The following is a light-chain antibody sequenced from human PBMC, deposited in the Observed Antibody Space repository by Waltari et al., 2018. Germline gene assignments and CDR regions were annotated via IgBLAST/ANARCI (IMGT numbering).Light chain of an antibody. J-gene: IGLJ3*02. CDR2: DVT. CDR1: TNDLGSYNY. V-gene: IGLV2-11*01. Sequence: SALTHPRSVSGSPGQSVTISCTGTTNDLGSYNYVSWYQQHPGKAPKLIILDVTKRHSGVADRLSGSTSGNTASLTISGLRAEDEAEYYCCSDAGSYTWLFGGGTKLTVV. CDR3: CSDAGSYTWL.